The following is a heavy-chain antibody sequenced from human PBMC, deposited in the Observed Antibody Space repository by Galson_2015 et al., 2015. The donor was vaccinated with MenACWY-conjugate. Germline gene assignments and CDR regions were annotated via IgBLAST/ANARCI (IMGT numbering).Heavy chain of an antibody. CDR3: ARDVDTAMGYYFDY. V-gene: IGHV2-70*04. D-gene: IGHD5-18*01. CDR1: GFSLRTSGVR. Sequence: PALVTPTQTLTLTCTFSGFSLRTSGVRVSWIRQPPGKALEWLARIGWDDGKFYSTSLKTRLPISKDTSKNQGVLTMTNMDPVDTATYYCARDVDTAMGYYFDYWGQGTLVTVSS. J-gene: IGHJ4*02. CDR2: IGWDDGK.